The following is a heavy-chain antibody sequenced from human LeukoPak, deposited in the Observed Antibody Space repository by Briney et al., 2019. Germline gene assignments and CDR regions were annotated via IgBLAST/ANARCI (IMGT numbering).Heavy chain of an antibody. J-gene: IGHJ4*02. D-gene: IGHD6-6*01. CDR3: ARDREYSSSSTKCPLGY. CDR2: IIPIFGTA. V-gene: IGHV1-69*13. CDR1: GGTFSSYA. Sequence: ASVKVSCKASGGTFSSYAISWVRQAPGQGLEWMGGIIPIFGTANYAQKFQGRVTITADESTSTAYMELSSLRSEDTAVYYCARDREYSSSSTKCPLGYWGQGTLVTVSS.